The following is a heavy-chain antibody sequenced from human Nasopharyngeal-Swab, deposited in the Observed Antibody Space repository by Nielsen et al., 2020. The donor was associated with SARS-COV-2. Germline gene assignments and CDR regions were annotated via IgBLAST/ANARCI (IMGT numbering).Heavy chain of an antibody. Sequence: LVKVSCKASGGTFSSYAISWVRQAPGQGLEWMGGIIPILGIANYAQKFQGRVTITADKSTSTAYMELSSLRSEDTAVYYCAAGATYTSGCDYWGQGTLVTVSS. CDR3: AAGATYTSGCDY. CDR2: IIPILGIA. J-gene: IGHJ4*02. V-gene: IGHV1-69*10. CDR1: GGTFSSYA. D-gene: IGHD1-26*01.